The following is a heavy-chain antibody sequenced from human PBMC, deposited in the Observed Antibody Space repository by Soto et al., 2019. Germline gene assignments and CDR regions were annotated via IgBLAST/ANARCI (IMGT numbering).Heavy chain of an antibody. Sequence: GGSRRLSCAASGFTFSSYAMSWVRQAPGKGLEWVSAISGSGGSTYYADSVKGRFTISRDNSKNTLYLQMNSLRAEDTAVYYCAKKKTDYSSSWSYYFDYWGQGTLVTVSS. CDR1: GFTFSSYA. D-gene: IGHD6-13*01. CDR2: ISGSGGST. J-gene: IGHJ4*02. CDR3: AKKKTDYSSSWSYYFDY. V-gene: IGHV3-23*01.